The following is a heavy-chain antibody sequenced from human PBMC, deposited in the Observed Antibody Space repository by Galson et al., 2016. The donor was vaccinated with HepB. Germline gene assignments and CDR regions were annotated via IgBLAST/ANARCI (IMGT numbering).Heavy chain of an antibody. CDR3: ARAYSSSWIYFDY. CDR1: GFTFSSHA. Sequence: SLRLSCAASGFTFSSHAMHWVRQAPGKGLKWVALISYDGSNKYYADSVKGRFTISRDTSKNTLNLLMNSLRAEDTAMYYCARAYSSSWIYFDYWGQGTLVTVSS. V-gene: IGHV3-30-3*01. J-gene: IGHJ4*02. CDR2: ISYDGSNK. D-gene: IGHD6-13*01.